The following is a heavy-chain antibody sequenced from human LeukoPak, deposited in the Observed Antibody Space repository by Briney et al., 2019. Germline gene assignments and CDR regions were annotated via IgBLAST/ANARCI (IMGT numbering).Heavy chain of an antibody. D-gene: IGHD6-6*01. CDR1: GFTFSSYA. Sequence: QPGGSLRLSCAASGFTFSSYAMHWVRQAPGKGLEYVSTISDNGGSTFYANSVKGRFTISRDNSKNTLYLQMGSLRPEDMAVYYCARALIAARPDSLLDYWGQGTLVTVSS. V-gene: IGHV3-64*01. CDR3: ARALIAARPDSLLDY. J-gene: IGHJ4*02. CDR2: ISDNGGST.